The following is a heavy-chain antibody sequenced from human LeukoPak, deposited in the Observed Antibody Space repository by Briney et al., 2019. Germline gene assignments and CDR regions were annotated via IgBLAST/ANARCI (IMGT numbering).Heavy chain of an antibody. V-gene: IGHV1-2*02. Sequence: ASVKVSCKASGYTFTSYDINWVRQAPGQGLEWMGWINPNSGGTNYAQKFQGRVTMTRDTSISTAYMELSRLRSDDTAVYYCARDVGYCTNGVCFRRFDYWGQGTLVTVSS. CDR1: GYTFTSYD. CDR2: INPNSGGT. D-gene: IGHD2-8*01. CDR3: ARDVGYCTNGVCFRRFDY. J-gene: IGHJ4*02.